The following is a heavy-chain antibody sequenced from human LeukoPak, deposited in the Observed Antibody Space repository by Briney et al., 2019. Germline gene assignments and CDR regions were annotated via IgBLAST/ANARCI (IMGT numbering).Heavy chain of an antibody. D-gene: IGHD6-6*01. V-gene: IGHV3-23*01. CDR1: GFTFSSYS. J-gene: IGHJ6*02. Sequence: GGSLRLSCAASGFTFSSYSMNWVRQAPGKGLEWVSAISGSGGSTYYADSVKGRFTISRDNSKNTLYLQMNSLRAEDTAVYYCAKDRHSSSSYYYYGMDVWGQGTTVTVSS. CDR3: AKDRHSSSSYYYYGMDV. CDR2: ISGSGGST.